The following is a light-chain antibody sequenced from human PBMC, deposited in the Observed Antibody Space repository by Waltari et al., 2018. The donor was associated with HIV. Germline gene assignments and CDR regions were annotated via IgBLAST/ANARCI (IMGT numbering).Light chain of an antibody. CDR1: QSISSW. J-gene: IGKJ2*02. CDR2: KAS. CDR3: QYYNTYSRT. V-gene: IGKV1-5*03. Sequence: DIQMTQSTSTLSASVGDRVTITCPASQSISSWVAWYQMKPGKAPKLLIYKASSLESGVSSRFSGSGSGTEFTLTISSLQPDDFATYYCQYYNTYSRTFGQGTKVEL.